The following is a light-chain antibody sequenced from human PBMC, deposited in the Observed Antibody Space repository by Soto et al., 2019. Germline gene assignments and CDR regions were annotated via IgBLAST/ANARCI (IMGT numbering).Light chain of an antibody. J-gene: IGKJ4*01. CDR1: QSISSL. CDR2: DVS. Sequence: EIVLTQSPATLSLSPGECDTLSCRASQSISSLLASSKHKPNRATRLLIYDVSKMAIGIPARFSPSGSGADFTLTNSSREPADFGVWYSQHITGEPRTVGGGTTVEIK. V-gene: IGKV3-11*01. CDR3: QHITGEPRT.